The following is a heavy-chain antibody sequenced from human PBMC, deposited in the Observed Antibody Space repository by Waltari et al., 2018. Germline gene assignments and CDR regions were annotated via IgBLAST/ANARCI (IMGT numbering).Heavy chain of an antibody. V-gene: IGHV1-2*06. Sequence: QVQLVQSGAEVKKPGASVKVSCKASGYTFTGYYMHWVRQAPGQGLEWMGRINPNSGGTNYAQKFEGRVTMTMDTSISTAYMELSRLRSDDTAVYYCARDLRQLGTGGDYYHYWGQGTLVTVSS. D-gene: IGHD2-21*02. J-gene: IGHJ4*02. CDR1: GYTFTGYY. CDR2: INPNSGGT. CDR3: ARDLRQLGTGGDYYHY.